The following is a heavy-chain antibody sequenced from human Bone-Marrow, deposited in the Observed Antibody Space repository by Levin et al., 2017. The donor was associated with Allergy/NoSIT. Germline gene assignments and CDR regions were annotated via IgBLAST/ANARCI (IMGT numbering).Heavy chain of an antibody. CDR2: ISLDGNTK. CDR1: GFIFNNYA. Sequence: GESLKISCAVSGFIFNNYAMHWVRQAPGKGLEWVAVISLDGNTKNYVDSVKGRFSISRDNSKNTLYLHMSSLTIEDTAVYYCARGGIRFDWWGRGTRVTVSS. CDR3: ARGGIRFDW. J-gene: IGHJ4*02. V-gene: IGHV3-30-3*01. D-gene: IGHD1-1*01.